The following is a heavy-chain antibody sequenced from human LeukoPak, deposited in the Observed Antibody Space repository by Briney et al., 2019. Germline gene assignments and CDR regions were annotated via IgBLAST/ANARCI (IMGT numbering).Heavy chain of an antibody. D-gene: IGHD3-10*01. V-gene: IGHV4-39*07. Sequence: SETLSLTCTVSGGSISSSSYYWGWIRQPPGKGLEWIGEINHSGSTNYNPSLKSRVTISADTSKNQFSLKLSSVTAADTAVYYCASRYGSGSYGFDYWGQGTLVTVSS. CDR1: GGSISSSSYY. CDR2: INHSGST. J-gene: IGHJ4*02. CDR3: ASRYGSGSYGFDY.